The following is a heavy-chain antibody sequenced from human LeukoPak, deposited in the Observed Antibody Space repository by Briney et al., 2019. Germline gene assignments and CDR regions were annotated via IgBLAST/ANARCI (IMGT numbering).Heavy chain of an antibody. J-gene: IGHJ4*02. CDR3: AKDVGSWYGYFDY. CDR1: GSTFSNYA. V-gene: IGHV3-23*01. CDR2: ISRSGGST. Sequence: GGSLRLSCAASGSTFSNYAMSWVRQAPGKGLEWVSAISRSGGSTYYADSVKGRFTFSRDNAKNSLYLQMNSLRAEDMALYYCAKDVGSWYGYFDYWGQGTLVTVSS. D-gene: IGHD6-13*01.